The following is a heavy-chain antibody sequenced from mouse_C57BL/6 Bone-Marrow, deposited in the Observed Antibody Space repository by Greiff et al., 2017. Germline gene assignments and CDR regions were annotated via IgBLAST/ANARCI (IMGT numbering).Heavy chain of an antibody. V-gene: IGHV1-19*01. D-gene: IGHD2-5*01. CDR1: GYTFTDYY. J-gene: IGHJ2*01. CDR3: ARDSNYYFDY. CDR2: INPYNGGT. Sequence: EVKLQQSGPVLVKPGASVKMSCKASGYTFTDYYMNWVKQSHGKSLEWIGVINPYNGGTSYNQKFKGKATLTVDKSSSTAYMELNSLTSEDSAVYYCARDSNYYFDYWGQGTTLTVSS.